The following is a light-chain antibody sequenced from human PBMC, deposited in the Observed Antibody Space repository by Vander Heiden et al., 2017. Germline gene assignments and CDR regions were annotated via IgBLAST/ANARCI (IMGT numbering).Light chain of an antibody. J-gene: IGLJ2*01. Sequence: QSVLTQPPSVSAAPGQKVTIFCTGTSSNIGAGYDVHWFQQLPGKAPTGLLDGNNIRPSGVPDRCSASKSGTSASLEITGVQAEDEGEDYGQYYDSSLSAVVFGGGTKLTVL. CDR2: GNN. CDR3: QYYDSSLSAVV. V-gene: IGLV1-40*01. CDR1: SSNIGAGYD.